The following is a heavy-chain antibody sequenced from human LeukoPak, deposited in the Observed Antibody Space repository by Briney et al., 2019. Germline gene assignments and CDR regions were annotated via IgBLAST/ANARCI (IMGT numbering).Heavy chain of an antibody. V-gene: IGHV4-59*01. CDR1: GASITRYF. Sequence: SETLSLTCTVSGASITRYFWNWIRQPPGKELEWIGYISSGGSTNYNPSLKSRVTISIDTSKNQCSLKLTSATAADTAVYYCARGDDYKSTLFDYWGQGTLVTVSS. D-gene: IGHD5-12*01. CDR3: ARGDDYKSTLFDY. J-gene: IGHJ4*02. CDR2: ISSGGST.